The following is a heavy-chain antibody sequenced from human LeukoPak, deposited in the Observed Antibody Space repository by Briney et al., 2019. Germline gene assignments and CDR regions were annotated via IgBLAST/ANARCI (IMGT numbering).Heavy chain of an antibody. CDR1: GGTFSSYA. V-gene: IGHV1-69*13. CDR2: IIPIFGTA. J-gene: IGHJ3*02. D-gene: IGHD3-9*01. CDR3: ARDSVLRYFDWSPVGAFDI. Sequence: GAAVKVSCKASGGTFSSYAISWVRQAPGQGLEWMGGIIPIFGTANYAQKFQGRVTITADESTSTAYMELSSLRSEDTAVYYCARDSVLRYFDWSPVGAFDIWGQGTMVTVSS.